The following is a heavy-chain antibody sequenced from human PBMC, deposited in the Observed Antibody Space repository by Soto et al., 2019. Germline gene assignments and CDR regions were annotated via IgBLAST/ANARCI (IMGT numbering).Heavy chain of an antibody. V-gene: IGHV4-34*01. CDR2: INHSGST. CDR3: VREAKTRPRRIAAAGRNPNNNWFDP. CDR1: GGSFSGYY. D-gene: IGHD6-13*01. Sequence: PSETLSLTCAVYGGSFSGYYWSWIRQPPGKGLEWIGEINHSGSTNYNPSLKSRVTISVDTSKNQFSLKLSSVTAADTAVYYCVREAKTRPRRIAAAGRNPNNNWFDPWGQGTLVTVSS. J-gene: IGHJ5*02.